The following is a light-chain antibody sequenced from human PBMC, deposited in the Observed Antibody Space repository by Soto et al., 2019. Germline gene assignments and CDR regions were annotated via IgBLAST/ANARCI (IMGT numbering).Light chain of an antibody. Sequence: EIVMTQSPATLSLAPGERATLSCRAIQGVSASYLAWYQQIPGQAPRLLTHGASSRAPGIPDRFSGRGSGTDLTLTISRLEPEDFAIYYCQHYGGSPTFGQGTRLEI. V-gene: IGKV3-20*01. CDR3: QHYGGSPT. CDR1: QGVSASY. CDR2: GAS. J-gene: IGKJ5*01.